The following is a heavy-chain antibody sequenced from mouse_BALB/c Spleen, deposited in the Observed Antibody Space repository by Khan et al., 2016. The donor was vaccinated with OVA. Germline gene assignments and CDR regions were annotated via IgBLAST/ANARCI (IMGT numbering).Heavy chain of an antibody. CDR3: ADHLTGSFAY. V-gene: IGHV5-6*01. CDR2: ISSGGDYT. J-gene: IGHJ3*01. D-gene: IGHD4-1*01. Sequence: EVQVVESGGDLVKPGGSLKPSCAASGFTFSSYSMSWVRQTPDKRLEWVASISSGGDYTYYPDSVKGRFTISRDNAKNTLYLQMSDLKSEDTAMYYCADHLTGSFAYWGQGTLVTVSA. CDR1: GFTFSSYS.